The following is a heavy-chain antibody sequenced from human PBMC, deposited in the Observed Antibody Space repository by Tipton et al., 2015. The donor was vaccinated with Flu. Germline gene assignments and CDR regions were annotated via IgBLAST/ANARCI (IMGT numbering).Heavy chain of an antibody. CDR3: ARERYSSGWLEYFQN. CDR1: GGSISTSY. Sequence: TLSLTCTVAGGSISTSYWSWIRQPAGKGLEWIGRISTSGSTNYNTSLESRVTMSIDSSRNQLSLKLTSVTAADTALYFCARERYSSGWLEYFQNWGQGTLVTVSS. J-gene: IGHJ1*01. CDR2: ISTSGST. V-gene: IGHV4-4*07. D-gene: IGHD6-19*01.